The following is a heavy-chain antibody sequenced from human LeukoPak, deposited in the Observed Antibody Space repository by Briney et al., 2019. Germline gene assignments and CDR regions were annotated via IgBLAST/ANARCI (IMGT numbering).Heavy chain of an antibody. CDR2: IFYSGST. CDR3: ARDATGIQLFSWFDP. Sequence: SETLSLTCTVSGGSIRSSSDYWAWIRQPPGEGLEWIGSIFYSGSTYYNPSLKSRVTISVDTSKNQFSLKLSSVTAADTAVYYCARDATGIQLFSWFDPWGQGTLVTVSS. V-gene: IGHV4-39*07. D-gene: IGHD5-18*01. J-gene: IGHJ5*02. CDR1: GGSIRSSSDY.